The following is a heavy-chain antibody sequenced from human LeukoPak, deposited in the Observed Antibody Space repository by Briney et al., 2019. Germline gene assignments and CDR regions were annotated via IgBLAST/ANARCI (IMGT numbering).Heavy chain of an antibody. Sequence: GASVKVSCQASGYPFTSYDINWVRPATGQGLEWMGWMNPNSGNTGYAQKFQGRVTMTRNTSISTAYMELSSLRSEDTALYYCARGFDSGSNLDYWGQGTLVTVSS. CDR1: GYPFTSYD. CDR3: ARGFDSGSNLDY. V-gene: IGHV1-8*01. CDR2: MNPNSGNT. D-gene: IGHD1-26*01. J-gene: IGHJ4*02.